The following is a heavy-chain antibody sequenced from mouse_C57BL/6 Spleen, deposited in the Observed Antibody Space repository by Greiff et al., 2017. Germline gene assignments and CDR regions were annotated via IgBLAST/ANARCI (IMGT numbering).Heavy chain of an antibody. J-gene: IGHJ3*01. D-gene: IGHD4-1*01. V-gene: IGHV6-3*01. CDR2: IRLKSDNYAT. CDR3: TGLNWDVLAY. Sequence: DVHLVESGGGLVQPGGSMKLSCVASGFTFSNYWMNWVRQSPEKGLEWVAQIRLKSDNYATHYAESVKGRFTISRDDSKSSVYLQMNNLRAEDTGIYYCTGLNWDVLAYWGQGTLVTVSA. CDR1: GFTFSNYW.